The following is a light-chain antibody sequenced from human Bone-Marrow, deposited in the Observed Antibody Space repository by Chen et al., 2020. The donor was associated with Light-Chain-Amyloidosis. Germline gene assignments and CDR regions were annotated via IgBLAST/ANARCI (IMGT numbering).Light chain of an antibody. V-gene: IGLV6-57*01. J-gene: IGLJ3*02. CDR2: EDD. Sequence: NFMLTHPHSVSESPGKTVIISCTRLSGSIATNSVQWYQQRPGSSPTTVIYEDDQRPSGVPDRFSGSIDRSYNSAYITISGLKTEDEADYYCQSYQGSSQGVFGGGTKLTVL. CDR3: QSYQGSSQGV. CDR1: SGSIATNS.